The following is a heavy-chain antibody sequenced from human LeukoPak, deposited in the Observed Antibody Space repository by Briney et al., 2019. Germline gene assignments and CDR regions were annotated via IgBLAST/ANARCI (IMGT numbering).Heavy chain of an antibody. CDR2: ISYSGST. CDR1: GGSISSGDYY. V-gene: IGHV4-61*08. CDR3: AKEDYYGSGLFDP. J-gene: IGHJ5*02. Sequence: SETLSLTCTVSGGSISSGDYYWSWIRQPPGKGLEWIGYISYSGSTNYSPSLKSRVTISLDTSKNQFSLKLSSVTTADTAVYYCAKEDYYGSGLFDPWGQGTLVTVSS. D-gene: IGHD3-10*01.